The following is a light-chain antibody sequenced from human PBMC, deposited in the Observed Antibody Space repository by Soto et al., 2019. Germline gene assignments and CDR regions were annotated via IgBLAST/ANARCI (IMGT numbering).Light chain of an antibody. CDR1: NSDIGSYDF. CDR3: SSYTDRNTLGV. J-gene: IGLJ2*01. CDR2: GVT. Sequence: QSALTQPASISGSPGQSITISCTGSNSDIGSYDFVAWYQQLPGRSPRLIIYGVTNRPSGVSDRFSGSKSGNTASLTISGLQEDDEADYYCSSYTDRNTLGVFGGGTKVTVL. V-gene: IGLV2-14*03.